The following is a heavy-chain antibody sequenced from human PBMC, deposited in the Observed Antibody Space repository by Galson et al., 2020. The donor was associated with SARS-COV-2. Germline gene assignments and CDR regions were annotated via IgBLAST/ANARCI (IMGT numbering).Heavy chain of an antibody. D-gene: IGHD2-21*02. V-gene: IGHV4-61*02. CDR2: IYTSGST. J-gene: IGHJ4*02. CDR3: AREENFFLVVTATRMCYFDY. Sequence: SETLSLTCTVSGGSISSGSYYWSWIREPAGKGLEWIGRIYTSGSTNYNPSLKSRVTISVDTSKNQFSLKLSSVTAADTAVYYCAREENFFLVVTATRMCYFDYWGRGTLATVSS. CDR1: GGSISSGSYY.